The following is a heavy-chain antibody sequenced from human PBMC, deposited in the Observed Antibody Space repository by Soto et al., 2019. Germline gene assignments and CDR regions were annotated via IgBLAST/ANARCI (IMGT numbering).Heavy chain of an antibody. CDR3: ARDLWGYCGTDCYPLDV. J-gene: IGHJ6*02. Sequence: SETLSLTSTVSGFYISRYYWSWIRQPPGKGLEWIGYLYNTGSTIYNPSLESRVTISVDTSKNQFSLKLNSVTAADTAVYYCARDLWGYCGTDCYPLDVWGPGTTVTVSS. V-gene: IGHV4-59*01. D-gene: IGHD2-21*02. CDR1: GFYISRYY. CDR2: LYNTGST.